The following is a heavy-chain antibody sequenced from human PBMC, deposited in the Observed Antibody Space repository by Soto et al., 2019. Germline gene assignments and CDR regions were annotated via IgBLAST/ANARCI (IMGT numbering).Heavy chain of an antibody. Sequence: ASVKVSCKASGYTFTSYYMHWVRQAPGQGLEWMGIINPSGGSTSYAQKFQGRVTMTRDTSTSTVYMELSSLRSEDTAVYYCARDRSYGDYVVNYFDYWGQGTLVTVSS. CDR3: ARDRSYGDYVVNYFDY. J-gene: IGHJ4*02. D-gene: IGHD4-17*01. V-gene: IGHV1-46*01. CDR1: GYTFTSYY. CDR2: INPSGGST.